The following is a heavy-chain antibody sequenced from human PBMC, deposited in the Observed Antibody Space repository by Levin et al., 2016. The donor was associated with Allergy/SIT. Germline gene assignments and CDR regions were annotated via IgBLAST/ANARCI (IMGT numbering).Heavy chain of an antibody. CDR1: GFTFGNFG. CDR3: TKDAIANNKLWDPIEN. J-gene: IGHJ4*02. Sequence: GESLKISCIASGFTFGNFGMSWVRQAPGKGLEWVSGIGGDGVGGDYADSVKGRFTISRDNSKNTVYLQMSSLRVDDTATYFCTKDAIANNKLWDPIENWGQGTLVTVSS. V-gene: IGHV3-23*01. D-gene: IGHD3-16*01. CDR2: IGGDGVGG.